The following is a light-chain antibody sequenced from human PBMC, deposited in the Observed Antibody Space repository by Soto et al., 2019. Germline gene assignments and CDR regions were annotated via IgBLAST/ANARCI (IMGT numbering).Light chain of an antibody. V-gene: IGKV3-20*01. CDR1: QTVAYTS. CDR3: QQYVTTPRT. Sequence: EIVLTQSPGILSLSPGARATLSCRASQTVAYTSLAWYQQRPGQAPRLLIYGTSTRATGTPDRFIGSGSGTAFTLTMSRLEPEDFAVYYCQQYVTTPRTFGQGTKVE. J-gene: IGKJ1*01. CDR2: GTS.